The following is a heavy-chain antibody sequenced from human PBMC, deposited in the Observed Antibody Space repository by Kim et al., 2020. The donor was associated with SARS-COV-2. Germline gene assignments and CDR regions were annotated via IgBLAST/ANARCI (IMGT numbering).Heavy chain of an antibody. V-gene: IGHV4-39*07. Sequence: SETLSLTCTVSGGSISSSSYYWGWIRQPPGKGLEWIGSIYYSGSTYYNPSLKSRVTISVDTSKNQFSLKLSSVTAADTAVYYCARDRPGYSSSWYGHGYFQHWGQGTLVTVSS. J-gene: IGHJ1*01. CDR1: GGSISSSSYY. CDR3: ARDRPGYSSSWYGHGYFQH. CDR2: IYYSGST. D-gene: IGHD6-13*01.